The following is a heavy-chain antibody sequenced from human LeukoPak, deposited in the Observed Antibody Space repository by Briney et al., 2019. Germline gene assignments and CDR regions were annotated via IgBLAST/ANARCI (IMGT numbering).Heavy chain of an antibody. CDR1: GGSISSGGYY. J-gene: IGHJ4*02. CDR2: VYYSGST. CDR3: ARDGGGSSGYYYRYFDY. Sequence: KPSETLSLTCTVSGGSISSGGYYWSWIRQHPGKGLEWIGYVYYSGSTYYNPSLKSRVTISVDTSKNQFSLKLSSVTAADTAVYYCARDGGGSSGYYYRYFDYWGQGTLVTVSS. D-gene: IGHD3-22*01. V-gene: IGHV4-31*03.